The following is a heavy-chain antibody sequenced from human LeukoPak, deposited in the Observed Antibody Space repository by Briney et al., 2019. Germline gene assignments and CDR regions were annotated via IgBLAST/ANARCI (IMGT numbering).Heavy chain of an antibody. CDR3: ARDGYGDNGASDY. D-gene: IGHD4-17*01. Sequence: ASVKVSCKPSGYTFTSYGITWVRQAPGQGLWWMGWISVYNGNTNYAQKIQGRVNMTTEASTRTAYMELKSLRSDDTAVYYCARDGYGDNGASDYWGQGTLVTVSS. CDR2: ISVYNGNT. J-gene: IGHJ4*02. CDR1: GYTFTSYG. V-gene: IGHV1-18*01.